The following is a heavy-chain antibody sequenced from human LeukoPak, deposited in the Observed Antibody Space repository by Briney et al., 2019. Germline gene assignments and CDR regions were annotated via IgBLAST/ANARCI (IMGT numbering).Heavy chain of an antibody. CDR3: TRLRAGYSSGWSNWFDP. Sequence: PSETLSLTCIVSGGSINSSSYYWGWLRQPPGRGLEWIGNIYYSGNTYYNPSLKSRVTISVDTSKNQFSLKLGSVTAADTAVYYCTRLRAGYSSGWSNWFDPWGQGTLVTVSS. J-gene: IGHJ5*02. V-gene: IGHV4-39*01. CDR1: GGSINSSSYY. D-gene: IGHD6-19*01. CDR2: IYYSGNT.